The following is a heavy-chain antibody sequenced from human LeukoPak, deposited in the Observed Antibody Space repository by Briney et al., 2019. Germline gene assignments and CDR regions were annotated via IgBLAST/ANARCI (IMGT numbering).Heavy chain of an antibody. CDR3: ARGQQLVGSYYYYYGMDV. V-gene: IGHV6-1*01. D-gene: IGHD6-13*01. J-gene: IGHJ6*02. CDR1: GDSVSSNSAA. CDR2: TYYRSKWYN. Sequence: SQTLSLTCAISGDSVSSNSAAWNWIRQSPSRGLERLGRTYYRSKWYNDYAVSVKSRITINPDTSKNQFSLQLNSVTPEDTAVYYCARGQQLVGSYYYYYGMDVWGQGTTVTVSS.